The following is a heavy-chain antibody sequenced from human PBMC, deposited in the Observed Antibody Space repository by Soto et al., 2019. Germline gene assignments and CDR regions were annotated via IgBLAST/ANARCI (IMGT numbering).Heavy chain of an antibody. CDR2: ISDNGGST. J-gene: IGHJ5*02. CDR3: AKAPWFDP. CDR1: GFTFRNYA. V-gene: IGHV3-23*01. Sequence: EVQLLESGGGLVQPGESLRLSCAASGFTFRNYAMSWVRQAPGKGLEWVSSISDNGGSTYYADSVKGRFTISRDNSKNTLYLQMNSLRAEDTAVYYCAKAPWFDPWGQGTLLTVSS.